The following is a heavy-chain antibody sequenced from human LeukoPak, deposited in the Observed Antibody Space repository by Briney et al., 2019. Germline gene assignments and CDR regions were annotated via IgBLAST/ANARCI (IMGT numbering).Heavy chain of an antibody. CDR2: INAGNGNT. J-gene: IGHJ4*02. V-gene: IGHV1-3*01. CDR3: AIRSRSPSSIDY. Sequence: ASVKVSCKASGYTFTSYAMHWVRQAPGQRLEWMGWINAGNGNTKYSQKFQGRVTITRDTSASTAYMELSSLRSEGTAVYYCAIRSRSPSSIDYWGQGTLVTVSS. CDR1: GYTFTSYA.